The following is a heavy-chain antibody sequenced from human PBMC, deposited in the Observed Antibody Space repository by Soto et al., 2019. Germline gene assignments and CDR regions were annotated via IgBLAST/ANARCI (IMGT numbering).Heavy chain of an antibody. V-gene: IGHV4-34*01. D-gene: IGHD6-6*01. CDR3: ARGDVAARCGS. CDR2: INNSGRT. J-gene: IGHJ4*02. Sequence: PSDTMSHTYAVYGESFSCYYLTLIRQYQGKGLEWIGEINNSGRTYYNPSLKSRVTISVDTSKSQFSLKLTSVTAADTAVYYCARGDVAARCGSWGQGTLVTVSS. CDR1: GESFSCYY.